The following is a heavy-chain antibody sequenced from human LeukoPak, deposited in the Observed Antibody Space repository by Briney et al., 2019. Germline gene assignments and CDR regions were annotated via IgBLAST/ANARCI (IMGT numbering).Heavy chain of an antibody. CDR3: ARDWRSSSWYRDYYYYYMDV. Sequence: ASVKVSFKASGGTFSSYAISWVRQAPGQGLEWMGGIIPIFGTANYAQKFRGRVTITADESTSTAYMEPSSPRSEDTAVYYCARDWRSSSWYRDYYYYYMDVWGKGTTVTVSS. J-gene: IGHJ6*03. CDR2: IIPIFGTA. V-gene: IGHV1-69*13. D-gene: IGHD6-13*01. CDR1: GGTFSSYA.